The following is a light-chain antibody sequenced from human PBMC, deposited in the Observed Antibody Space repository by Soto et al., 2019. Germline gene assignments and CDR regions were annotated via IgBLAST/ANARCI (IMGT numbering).Light chain of an antibody. J-gene: IGKJ5*01. V-gene: IGKV1-5*01. CDR3: QQYNTYST. CDR2: DAS. Sequence: DIQMTQSPSTLSASVGDRVTITCRSSQSISRWLAWYQQKPGKAPKALIYDASTLRSGVPSRCSGGGSGTEFTLTISSLQPDDFATYYCQQYNTYSTFGQGTRLEIK. CDR1: QSISRW.